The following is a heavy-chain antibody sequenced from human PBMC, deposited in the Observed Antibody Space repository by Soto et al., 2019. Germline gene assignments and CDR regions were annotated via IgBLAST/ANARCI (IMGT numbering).Heavy chain of an antibody. Sequence: QVRLEESGPGLVKPSETLSLICSVSGGSVNNANYFWNWIRHHPENGLEWIGYIYYSGSTRYNPSFKTRATLSIEPTKDQFSLRLNSVTVADTAVYFCARDADYGGSRGGMDVWGRGTTVTVSS. CDR1: GGSVNNANYF. CDR3: ARDADYGGSRGGMDV. D-gene: IGHD4-17*01. CDR2: IYYSGST. V-gene: IGHV4-31*03. J-gene: IGHJ6*02.